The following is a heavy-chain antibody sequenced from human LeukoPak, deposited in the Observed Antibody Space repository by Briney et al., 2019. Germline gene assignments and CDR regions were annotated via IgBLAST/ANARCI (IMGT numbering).Heavy chain of an antibody. V-gene: IGHV3-23*01. J-gene: IGHJ3*02. CDR2: IRGDGV. D-gene: IGHD6-13*01. CDR1: GFTFAIYR. CDR3: AKSRVEVAGTGGFDT. Sequence: PGGALRLSCAASGFTFAIYRMSWVRQAPGKGLEWVATIRGDGVYYADSVKGRFTISRDDSKTTVYVQMNSLRAEDTAVYYCAKSRVEVAGTGGFDTWGRGTLVAVSS.